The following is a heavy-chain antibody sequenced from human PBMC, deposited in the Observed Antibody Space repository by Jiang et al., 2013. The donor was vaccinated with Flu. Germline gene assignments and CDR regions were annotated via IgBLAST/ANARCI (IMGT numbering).Heavy chain of an antibody. CDR2: INPSGGST. V-gene: IGHV1-46*03. J-gene: IGHJ5*02. Sequence: SGAEVKKPGASVKVSCKASGYTXTSYYMHWVRQAPGQGLEWMGIINPSGGSTSYAQKFQGRVTMTRDTSTSTVYMELSSLRSEDTAVYYCARGEAYYDSSGYYSDWFDPWGQGTLVTVSS. CDR3: ARGEAYYDSSGYYSDWFDP. CDR1: GYTXTSYY. D-gene: IGHD3-22*01.